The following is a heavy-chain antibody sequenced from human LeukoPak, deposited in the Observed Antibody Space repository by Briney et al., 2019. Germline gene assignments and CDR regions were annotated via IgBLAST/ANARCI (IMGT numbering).Heavy chain of an antibody. CDR1: GYTFTSNA. Sequence: RASVKVSCKASGYTFTSNAMNWVRQAPGQGREWMGWINTNTGDPTYAQGFIGRFVFSLDTSVTTAYLQISSLKAEDTAVYYCARDVGVAVFDYWGQGTLVTVSS. J-gene: IGHJ4*02. D-gene: IGHD6-19*01. V-gene: IGHV7-4-1*02. CDR2: INTNTGDP. CDR3: ARDVGVAVFDY.